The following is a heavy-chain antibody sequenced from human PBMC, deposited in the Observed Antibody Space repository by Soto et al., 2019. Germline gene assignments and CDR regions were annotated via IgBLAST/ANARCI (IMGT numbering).Heavy chain of an antibody. CDR3: ARGAPGPIPNSYFDF. CDR1: GASINNTSYY. V-gene: IGHV4-39*01. D-gene: IGHD3-16*01. Sequence: LQLQESGPGLVKPSETLSLTCSVSGASINNTSYYWGWIRQSPGKGLEWLGNIYFSGTAYSTPYLRSRVTMPVDTSKNQFSLQLNSMTAADTGVYYCARGAPGPIPNSYFDFWGQGTLVTVSS. CDR2: IYFSGTA. J-gene: IGHJ4*02.